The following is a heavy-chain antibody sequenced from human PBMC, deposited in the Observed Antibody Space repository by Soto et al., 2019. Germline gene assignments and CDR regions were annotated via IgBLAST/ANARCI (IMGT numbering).Heavy chain of an antibody. D-gene: IGHD5-12*01. J-gene: IGHJ4*02. CDR3: AKDPPKEVAGARASYFDY. CDR1: GFTFSSYG. Sequence: GGSLRLSCAASGFTFSSYGMHWVRQAQGKGLEWVAVISYDGSNKYYADSVKGRFTISRDNSKNTLYLQMNSLRAEDTAVYYCAKDPPKEVAGARASYFDYWGQGTLVTVSS. V-gene: IGHV3-30*18. CDR2: ISYDGSNK.